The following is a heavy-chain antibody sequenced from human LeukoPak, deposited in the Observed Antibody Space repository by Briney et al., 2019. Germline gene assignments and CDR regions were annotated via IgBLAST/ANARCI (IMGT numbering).Heavy chain of an antibody. Sequence: SETLSLTCTVSGGSISSYYWSWIRQPPGKGLEWIGYIYYSGSTNYNPSLKSRVNISVDTSKNQFSLKLSSVTAADTAVYYCARGVMIRGVPRNDYWGQGTLVTVSS. CDR1: GGSISSYY. CDR3: ARGVMIRGVPRNDY. D-gene: IGHD3-10*01. J-gene: IGHJ4*02. CDR2: IYYSGST. V-gene: IGHV4-59*01.